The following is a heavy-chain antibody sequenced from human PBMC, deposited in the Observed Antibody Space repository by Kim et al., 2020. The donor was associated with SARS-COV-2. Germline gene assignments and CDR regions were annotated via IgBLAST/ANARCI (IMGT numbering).Heavy chain of an antibody. V-gene: IGHV4-59*01. CDR2: TYYSGST. CDR1: GGSITGFDY. J-gene: IGHJ4*02. Sequence: SETLSLTCSVSGGSITGFDYWTWIRQPPGKGLEWIGHTYYSGSTKYNPTLKRRVTMSVDTSKNQISLKLHSVTAADTAVYYCTRGGGRGYDYHYWGQGSL. D-gene: IGHD5-12*01. CDR3: TRGGGRGYDYHY.